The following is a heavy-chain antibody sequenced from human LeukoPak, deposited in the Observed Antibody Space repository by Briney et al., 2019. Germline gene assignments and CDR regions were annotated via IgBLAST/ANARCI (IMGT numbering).Heavy chain of an antibody. CDR3: AKDSRGIAAAMVYYYYGMDV. J-gene: IGHJ6*02. CDR1: GFTFSSYA. D-gene: IGHD6-13*01. CDR2: ISGSGGST. V-gene: IGHV3-23*01. Sequence: PGGSLRLSCAASGFTFSSYAMSWVRQAPGKGLEWVSAISGSGGSTYYADSVKGRFTISRDNSKNTLYLQMNSLRAEDTAVYYCAKDSRGIAAAMVYYYYGMDVWGQGTTVTVSS.